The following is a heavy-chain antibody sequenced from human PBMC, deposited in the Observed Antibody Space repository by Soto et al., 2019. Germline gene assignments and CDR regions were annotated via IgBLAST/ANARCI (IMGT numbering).Heavy chain of an antibody. D-gene: IGHD1-26*01. V-gene: IGHV4-28*01. CDR3: ARREIQGPIDY. CDR1: GYYISSSNW. Sequence: QVRLQESGPGLVKPSDTLSLTCAVSGYYISSSNWWGWIRQPPGKGLEWIGYIYYSGTTYYNPSLKSRVTMSVDTSKNQFSLKLTSVTAVDTAVYYCARREIQGPIDYWGQGTLVTVSS. CDR2: IYYSGTT. J-gene: IGHJ4*02.